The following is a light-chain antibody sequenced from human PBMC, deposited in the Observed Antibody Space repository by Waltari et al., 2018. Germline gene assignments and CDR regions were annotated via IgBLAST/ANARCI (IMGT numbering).Light chain of an antibody. V-gene: IGKV3-11*01. J-gene: IGKJ4*01. CDR1: ESVRSY. CDR2: DAS. CDR3: QQRHNWPLT. Sequence: EIVLTQSPATLSLSPGEGATLSCRASESVRSYLAWYKQKPGQAPRLLIYDASNRASGIPARFSVSGSGTDFSLSISSLEPEDFAVYYCQQRHNWPLTFGGGTKVEIK.